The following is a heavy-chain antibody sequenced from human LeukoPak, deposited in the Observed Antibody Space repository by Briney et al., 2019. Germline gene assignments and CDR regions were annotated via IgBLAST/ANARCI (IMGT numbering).Heavy chain of an antibody. V-gene: IGHV4-38-2*02. D-gene: IGHD2-21*01. CDR2: IYHSGST. CDR1: GYSISSGYY. CDR3: ARDYVPYCSGDCYPLSS. J-gene: IGHJ4*02. Sequence: PSETLSLTCTVSGYSISSGYYWGWIRQPPGKGLEWIGSIYHSGSTYYNPSLKSRVTISVDTSKNQFSLKLSSVTAADTAVYYCARDYVPYCSGDCYPLSSWGQGTLVTVSS.